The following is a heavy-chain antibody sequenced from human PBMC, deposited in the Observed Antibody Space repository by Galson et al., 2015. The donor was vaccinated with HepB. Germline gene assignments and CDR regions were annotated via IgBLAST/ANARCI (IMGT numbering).Heavy chain of an antibody. J-gene: IGHJ2*01. CDR2: IGTAGDP. Sequence: SLRLSCAASGFTFSSYDMYWVRQSTGKSLEWVSAIGTAGDPYYPASVKGRFTISRDNAENSLFLHMNNLRAGDTAVYYCARARYYDLSGYAFYWYLDLWGRGTQVTVSS. CDR1: GFTFSSYD. D-gene: IGHD3-22*01. V-gene: IGHV3-13*05. CDR3: ARARYYDLSGYAFYWYLDL.